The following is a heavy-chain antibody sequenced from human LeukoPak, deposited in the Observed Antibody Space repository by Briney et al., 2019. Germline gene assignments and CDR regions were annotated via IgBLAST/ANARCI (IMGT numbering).Heavy chain of an antibody. V-gene: IGHV4-38-2*01. J-gene: IGHJ4*02. Sequence: SETLSLTCAVSGHSISSRYYWAWIRHSPRKGLGWIGIIYHNGRTYYYLTLQSRVTISMDTSNNQFSLRLNSVTAADTAMYYCASDWGLPSHFLDHWGQGTLVTVSS. CDR3: ASDWGLPSHFLDH. D-gene: IGHD7-27*01. CDR1: GHSISSRYY. CDR2: IYHNGRT.